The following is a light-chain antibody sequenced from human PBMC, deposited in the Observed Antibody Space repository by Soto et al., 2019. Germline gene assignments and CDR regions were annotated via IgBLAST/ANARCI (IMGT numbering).Light chain of an antibody. J-gene: IGLJ3*02. Sequence: QSALTQPASVSGSPGQSITISCTGTSGDVGAYDYVSWYQHHPGKAPKRMIYDVSNRPSGVSERFSGSKSGNTASLTISGLQAEDEADYYCTSYSSDTTGVFGGGTKLTVL. CDR3: TSYSSDTTGV. CDR1: SGDVGAYDY. CDR2: DVS. V-gene: IGLV2-14*03.